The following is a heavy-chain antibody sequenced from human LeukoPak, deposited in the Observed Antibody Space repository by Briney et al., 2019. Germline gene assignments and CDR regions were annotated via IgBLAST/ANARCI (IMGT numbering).Heavy chain of an antibody. D-gene: IGHD3-16*01. V-gene: IGHV1-69*13. CDR1: GGTFSSYA. Sequence: SVKVSCKASGGTFSSYAIIWVRQAPGQGLEWMGGIIPIFGTANYAQKFQGRVTITADESTSTAYMELSSLRSEDTAVYYCARGLGDYDYVWGKDYFDYWGQGTLVTVSS. CDR3: ARGLGDYDYVWGKDYFDY. J-gene: IGHJ4*02. CDR2: IIPIFGTA.